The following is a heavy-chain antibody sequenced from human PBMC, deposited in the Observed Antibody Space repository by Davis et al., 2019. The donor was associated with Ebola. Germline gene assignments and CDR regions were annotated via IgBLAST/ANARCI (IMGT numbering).Heavy chain of an antibody. D-gene: IGHD2-21*02. J-gene: IGHJ4*02. CDR1: GYTFTSYY. CDR2: INPNSGGT. CDR3: ARGVSGGVVVTAIHPFDY. V-gene: IGHV1-2*02. Sequence: ASVKVSCKASGYTFTSYYMHWVRQAPGQGLEWMGWINPNSGGTNYAQKFQGRVTMTRDTSISTAYMELSRLRSDDTAVYYCARGVSGGVVVTAIHPFDYWGQGTLVTVSS.